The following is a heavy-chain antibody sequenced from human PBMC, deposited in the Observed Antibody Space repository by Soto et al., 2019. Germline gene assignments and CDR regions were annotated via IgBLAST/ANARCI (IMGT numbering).Heavy chain of an antibody. V-gene: IGHV3-49*03. D-gene: IGHD2-2*01. CDR2: IRNKAYGGTT. J-gene: IGHJ4*02. CDR3: SRGARGYCTSNSCPYGDY. CDR1: GFTFGDYA. Sequence: EVQLVESGGGLVQPGRSLRLSCTGSGFTFGDYAMSWFRQAPGKGLEWVAFIRNKAYGGTTEYAVSVKGRFTISRDYSKSIAYLQMNSLKTEDTAVYFCSRGARGYCTSNSCPYGDYWGQGALVTVSS.